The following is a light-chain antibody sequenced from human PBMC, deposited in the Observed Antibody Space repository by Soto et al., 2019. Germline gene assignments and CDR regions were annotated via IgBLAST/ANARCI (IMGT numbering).Light chain of an antibody. CDR3: AVWDDSLNGWE. CDR2: TTN. J-gene: IGLJ3*02. V-gene: IGLV1-47*02. Sequence: QSVLTQPPSTSGTPGQRVTISCSGSSSNIGRDYVYWFQKLPGTAPKLLIYTTNRRPSGVPDRFSGSKSGTSASLAISGLRYEDEAEYHCAVWDDSLNGWEFGGGTKLTVL. CDR1: SSNIGRDY.